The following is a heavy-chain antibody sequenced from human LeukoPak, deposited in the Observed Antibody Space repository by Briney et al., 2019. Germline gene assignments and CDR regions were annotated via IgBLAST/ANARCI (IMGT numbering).Heavy chain of an antibody. CDR2: INPNSGGT. CDR1: GYTFTGYY. CDR3: ARDYYDSSGYSSN. D-gene: IGHD3-22*01. Sequence: GASVKVSCKASGYTFTGYYMHWVRQAPGQGLEWMGWINPNSGGTNYAQKFQGRVTMTRDTSISTAYMELSRLRSDDTAVYYCARDYYDSSGYSSNWGQGTLVTVSS. V-gene: IGHV1-2*02. J-gene: IGHJ4*02.